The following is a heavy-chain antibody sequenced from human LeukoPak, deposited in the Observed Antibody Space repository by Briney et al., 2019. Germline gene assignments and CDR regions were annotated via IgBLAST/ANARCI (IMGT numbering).Heavy chain of an antibody. J-gene: IGHJ4*02. CDR3: AREGAGYYDSSGYYPLWY. Sequence: SVKVSCKASGNTLSNYGISWVRQAPGQGLEWIGGIIPIFGTANYAQKFQGRVTITADKSTSTAYMELRSLRSEDTAMYYCAREGAGYYDSSGYYPLWYWGQGTLVTVSS. V-gene: IGHV1-69*06. CDR2: IIPIFGTA. D-gene: IGHD3-22*01. CDR1: GNTLSNYG.